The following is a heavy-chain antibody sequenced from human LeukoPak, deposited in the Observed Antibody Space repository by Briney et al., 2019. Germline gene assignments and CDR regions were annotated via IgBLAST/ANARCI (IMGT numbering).Heavy chain of an antibody. J-gene: IGHJ6*03. CDR1: GYTFTSYY. Sequence: ASVKVSCKASGYTFTSYYMHWVRQAPGQGLEWMGIINPSGGSTSYAQKFQGRVTMTRDTSTSTVYMELSSLRSEDTAVYYCARGNWNLDPAGGHYMDVWCKGTTVTVSS. V-gene: IGHV1-46*01. D-gene: IGHD1-7*01. CDR2: INPSGGST. CDR3: ARGNWNLDPAGGHYMDV.